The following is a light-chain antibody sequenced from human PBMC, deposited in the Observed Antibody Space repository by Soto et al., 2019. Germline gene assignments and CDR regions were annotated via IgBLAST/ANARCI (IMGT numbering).Light chain of an antibody. CDR1: SGHSTYA. Sequence: QPVLTQSPSASASLGASVKLTCSLSSGHSTYAIAWHQQQSEKGPRYLMKLNSDGSHSKGDGIPDRFSGSSSGAERYLTISRLQSEDEADYYCQTWDTGIVVFGGGTKLTVL. CDR2: LNSDGSH. CDR3: QTWDTGIVV. J-gene: IGLJ2*01. V-gene: IGLV4-69*01.